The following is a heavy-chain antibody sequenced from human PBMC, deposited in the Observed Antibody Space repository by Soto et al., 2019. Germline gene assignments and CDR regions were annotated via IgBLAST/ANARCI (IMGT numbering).Heavy chain of an antibody. CDR2: TYYRSTWGN. V-gene: IGHV6-1*01. J-gene: IGHJ4*02. Sequence: QVPLQQSGPGLVKPSQTLSLTCAISGDSVSSNSAAWTWIRQSPSRGLEWLGRTYYRSTWGNDYAIGRRSRSPITPAPSTNGFSLHLNSVSPEDTALYYCARHIAATGTAGTFDYWGPGTLVSVSS. CDR1: GDSVSSNSAA. D-gene: IGHD6-13*01. CDR3: ARHIAATGTAGTFDY.